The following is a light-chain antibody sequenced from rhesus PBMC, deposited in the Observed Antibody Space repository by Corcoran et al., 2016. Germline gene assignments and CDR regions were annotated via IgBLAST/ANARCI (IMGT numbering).Light chain of an antibody. CDR1: QSITSW. CDR2: KAS. CDR3: QQYNSSPFT. J-gene: IGKJ3*01. Sequence: DIQMTQSPSSLSASVGDTVTITCRASQSITSWLVWYQQKPGKAPKLLIFKASSVQSGVPSRFSGRGSGTDFTLTLSSLQSEEFATYYCQQYNSSPFTFGPGTKLEIK. V-gene: IGKV1-22*01.